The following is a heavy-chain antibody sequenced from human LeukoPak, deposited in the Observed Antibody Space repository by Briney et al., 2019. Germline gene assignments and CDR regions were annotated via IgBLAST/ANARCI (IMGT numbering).Heavy chain of an antibody. V-gene: IGHV3-7*01. CDR3: ASGRQLGY. D-gene: IGHD6-13*01. CDR2: IKEEGSEK. J-gene: IGHJ4*02. Sequence: PGGSLRLSCAASGFTFSNYWMSWVRQAPGKGLEWVANIKEEGSEKYYVDSVKGRFTISRDNARTSLYLQMNSLRAEDTAVYYCASGRQLGYWGQGTLVTVSS. CDR1: GFTFSNYW.